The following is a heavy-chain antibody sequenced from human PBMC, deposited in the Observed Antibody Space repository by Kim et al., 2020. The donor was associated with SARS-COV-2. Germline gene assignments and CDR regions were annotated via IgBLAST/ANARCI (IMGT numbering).Heavy chain of an antibody. Sequence: WNTGRRGYADSVKGRFTISRDNAKNSLYLQMNSLRAQDTALYSCAKVGGDWGQGTLVTVSS. CDR2: WNTGRR. J-gene: IGHJ4*02. D-gene: IGHD3-16*01. CDR3: AKVGGD. V-gene: IGHV3-9*01.